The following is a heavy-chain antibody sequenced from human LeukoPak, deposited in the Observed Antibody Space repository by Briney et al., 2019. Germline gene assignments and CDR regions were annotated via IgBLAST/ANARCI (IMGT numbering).Heavy chain of an antibody. J-gene: IGHJ4*02. D-gene: IGHD2-2*01. CDR1: GYSFTSYW. CDR3: ARANPLYCSSTTCLFDY. CDR2: INPNSGDT. Sequence: GESLRISCNGSGYSFTSYWITWVRQAPGQGFEWMGWINPNSGDTNYAQKFQGRVTMTRDTSISTAHMELSRLRSDDTAVYYCARANPLYCSSTTCLFDYWGQGTLVTVSS. V-gene: IGHV1-2*02.